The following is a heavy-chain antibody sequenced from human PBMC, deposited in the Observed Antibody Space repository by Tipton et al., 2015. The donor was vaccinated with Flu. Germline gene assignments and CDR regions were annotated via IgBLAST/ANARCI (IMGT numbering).Heavy chain of an antibody. CDR2: IYYSGST. D-gene: IGHD2-2*01. CDR1: GGSFNGYY. V-gene: IGHV4-59*01. CDR3: ARGDCSSTSCLDY. Sequence: TLSLTCAVYGGSFNGYYWTWIRQSPGKGLEWIGYIYYSGSTNYNPSLKSRVTISADTSNNQFSLKLSSVTAADTAVYYCARGDCSSTSCLDYWGQGTLVTVSS. J-gene: IGHJ4*02.